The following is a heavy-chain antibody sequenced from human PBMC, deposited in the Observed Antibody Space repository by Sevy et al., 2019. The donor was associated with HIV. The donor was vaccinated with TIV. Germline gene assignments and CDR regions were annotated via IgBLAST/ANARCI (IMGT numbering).Heavy chain of an antibody. CDR2: IKQDGSEK. D-gene: IGHD1-26*01. Sequence: GGSLRLSCAASDFTFSSYWMGWVRQAPGKGLEWVANIKQDGSEKYYVDSLKGRFTISRDNAKNSLYLQMNSLRAADTAVYYCARLIVGAVDYWGRGTLVTVSS. J-gene: IGHJ4*02. V-gene: IGHV3-7*01. CDR3: ARLIVGAVDY. CDR1: DFTFSSYW.